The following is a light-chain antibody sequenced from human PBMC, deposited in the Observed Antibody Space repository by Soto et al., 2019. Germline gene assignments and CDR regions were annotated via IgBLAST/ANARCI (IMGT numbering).Light chain of an antibody. CDR1: TGTVTSGHF. J-gene: IGLJ2*01. CDR2: NTN. V-gene: IGLV7-46*01. Sequence: QAVVTQEPSLTVSPGGTVTLTCGSNTGTVTSGHFPHWIQQKPGQAPRTLICNTNNKHSWTPARFSGSLLGGKAALTLSGAQPEDEAEYYCLLAYSGARVFGGGTKLTVL. CDR3: LLAYSGARV.